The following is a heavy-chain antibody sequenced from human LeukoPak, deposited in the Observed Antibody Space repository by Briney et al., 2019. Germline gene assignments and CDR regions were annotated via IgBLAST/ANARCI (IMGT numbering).Heavy chain of an antibody. CDR1: GGSISSLY. J-gene: IGHJ6*02. CDR3: ARVGSGSYSHDYGMDV. V-gene: IGHV4-59*12. CDR2: IYYTGST. D-gene: IGHD3-10*01. Sequence: SETLSLTCSVSGGSISSLYWSWIRQPPGKGLEWIGYIYYTGSTNYNPSLKSRVTMFVGTSKNHFSLKLRSVTAADTAVYFCARVGSGSYSHDYGMDVWGQGTTVTVSS.